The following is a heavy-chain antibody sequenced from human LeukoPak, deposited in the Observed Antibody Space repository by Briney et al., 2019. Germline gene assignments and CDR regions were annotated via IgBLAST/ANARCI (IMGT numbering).Heavy chain of an antibody. CDR2: INWSGGST. V-gene: IGHV3-20*04. CDR3: ARAPITSPFCFDY. CDR1: GFAFDEHG. D-gene: IGHD2-2*01. Sequence: GGSLRLSCTASGFAFDEHGMSWVRQVPGKGLEWVSGINWSGGSTGYADPLRGRFTISRDNAKNSLYLQMDSLRAEDTALYYCARAPITSPFCFDYWGQGTLVTVSS. J-gene: IGHJ4*02.